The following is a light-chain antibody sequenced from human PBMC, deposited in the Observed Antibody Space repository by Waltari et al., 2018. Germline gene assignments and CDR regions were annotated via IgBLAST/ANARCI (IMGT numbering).Light chain of an antibody. V-gene: IGLV2-11*01. CDR1: SSDVGGYNY. CDR3: SSYAGTYTGV. J-gene: IGLJ3*02. CDR2: DVT. Sequence: QSALTQPRSVSESPGQSVTISCTGTSSDVGGYNYISWYQHHPGKAPKLIIYDVTKRPSGVPDRFSASKSGNTASLTISGLRAEDEADYYCSSYAGTYTGVFGGGTEVTVL.